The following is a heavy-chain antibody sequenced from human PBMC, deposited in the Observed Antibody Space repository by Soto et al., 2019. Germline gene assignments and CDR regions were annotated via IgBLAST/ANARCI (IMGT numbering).Heavy chain of an antibody. J-gene: IGHJ6*02. D-gene: IGHD3-10*01. CDR2: IYTSAST. CDR1: GASVNTFS. Sequence: QVQLQESGPGLVKPSETLSLTCTVSGASVNTFSWSWIRQPDGKGLEWIGRIYTSASTNYSPSLRVRLTLSVDTSKNQVSLKLTSVTAADTAIYYCAKDREEGYNFYYGMDVWGQGAKVTVSS. V-gene: IGHV4-4*07. CDR3: AKDREEGYNFYYGMDV.